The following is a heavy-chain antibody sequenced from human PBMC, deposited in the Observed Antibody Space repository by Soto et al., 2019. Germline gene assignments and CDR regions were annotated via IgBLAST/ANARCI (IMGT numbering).Heavy chain of an antibody. CDR1: GGSFSGYY. CDR2: INHSGST. D-gene: IGHD3-3*01. V-gene: IGHV4-34*01. CDR3: ARGRDFWSGYYTPSCGMDV. J-gene: IGHJ6*02. Sequence: SETLSLTCAVYGGSFSGYYWSWIRQPPGKGLEWIGEINHSGSTNYNPSLKSRVTISVDTSKNQFSLKLSSVTAADTAVYYCARGRDFWSGYYTPSCGMDVWGQGTTVTVSS.